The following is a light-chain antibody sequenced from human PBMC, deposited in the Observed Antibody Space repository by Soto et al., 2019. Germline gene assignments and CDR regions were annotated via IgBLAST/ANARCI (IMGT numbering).Light chain of an antibody. CDR2: SNN. CDR1: ISNIGPNT. J-gene: IGLJ3*02. V-gene: IGLV1-44*01. Sequence: QSVLTQPPSASGTPGQRVTFSCSGSISNIGPNTVNWYQQVPGTAPKLLIYSNNQWPSGVPDRFSGSKSGTSASLAISGLQSEDEADYYCAAWDDYLNGWVFGGGTKVTVL. CDR3: AAWDDYLNGWV.